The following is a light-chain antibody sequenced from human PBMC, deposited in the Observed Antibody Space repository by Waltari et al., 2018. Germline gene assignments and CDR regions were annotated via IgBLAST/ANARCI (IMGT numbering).Light chain of an antibody. J-gene: IGLJ2*01. Sequence: SGELTQDITVSVALGQTVTITCQGDGLNIYHATWYQQKQGQAPLLVLFGQNNRTAGISDRFSGSRSGNTASLTITGVQAEDEDDYYCNCRDRGGDQVIFGGGTKLTVL. CDR2: GQN. CDR1: GLNIYH. V-gene: IGLV3-19*01. CDR3: NCRDRGGDQVI.